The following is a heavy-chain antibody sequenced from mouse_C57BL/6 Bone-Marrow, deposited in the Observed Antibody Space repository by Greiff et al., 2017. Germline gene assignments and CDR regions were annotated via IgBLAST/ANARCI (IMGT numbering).Heavy chain of an antibody. Sequence: EVQGVESGAELVRPGASVKLSCTASGFNIKDDYMHWVKQRPEQGLEWIGWIDPENGDTEYASKFQGKATITADTSSNTAYLQLSSLTSEDTAVYYCTTGADVTTLDYWGQGTSVTVSS. CDR1: GFNIKDDY. CDR2: IDPENGDT. D-gene: IGHD2-12*01. V-gene: IGHV14-4*01. J-gene: IGHJ4*01. CDR3: TTGADVTTLDY.